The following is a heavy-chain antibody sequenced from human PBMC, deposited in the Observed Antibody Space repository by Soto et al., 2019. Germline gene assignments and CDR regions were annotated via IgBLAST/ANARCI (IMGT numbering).Heavy chain of an antibody. CDR1: GYTFTSYD. CDR2: MNPNSGNT. CDR3: ARGTETYYDFWSGYSGW. V-gene: IGHV1-8*01. D-gene: IGHD3-3*01. Sequence: GASVKVSCKASGYTFTSYDINWVRQATGQGLEWMGWMNPNSGNTGYAQKFQGRVTMTRNTSISTAYMELSSLRSEDTAVYYCARGTETYYDFWSGYSGWWGQGTLVSVSS. J-gene: IGHJ4*02.